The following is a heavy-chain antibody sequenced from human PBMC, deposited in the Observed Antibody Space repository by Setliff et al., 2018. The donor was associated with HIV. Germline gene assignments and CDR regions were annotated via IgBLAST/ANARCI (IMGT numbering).Heavy chain of an antibody. D-gene: IGHD1-26*01. J-gene: IGHJ3*01. V-gene: IGHV1-69*05. CDR1: AGSYSIFA. CDR2: MMTIFSTT. Sequence: GASVKVSCKSSAGSYSIFAINWVRQAPGHGLEWMGGMMTIFSTTNYARKFQGRVTITTDESTGTAYMELSNLRSEDTAVYYCATEGAGGSYHRASALDLWGQGTMVTVSS. CDR3: ATEGAGGSYHRASALDL.